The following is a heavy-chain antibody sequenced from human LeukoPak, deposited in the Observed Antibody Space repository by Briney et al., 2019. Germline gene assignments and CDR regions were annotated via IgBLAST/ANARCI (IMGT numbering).Heavy chain of an antibody. V-gene: IGHV1-8*01. CDR2: MNPKSGDT. J-gene: IGHJ4*02. Sequence: ASVKVSCKASGFTFTSYDINWVRQATGQGIEWMGWMNPKSGDTGYAQKFQGRLTMTRDTSINTAYMELSSLRSEDTAVYYCARGGDYYDSSGYFRASADYWGQGTLVTVSS. CDR3: ARGGDYYDSSGYFRASADY. D-gene: IGHD3-22*01. CDR1: GFTFTSYD.